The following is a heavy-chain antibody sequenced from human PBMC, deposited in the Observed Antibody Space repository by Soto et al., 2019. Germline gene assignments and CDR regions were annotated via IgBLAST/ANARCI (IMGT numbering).Heavy chain of an antibody. V-gene: IGHV4-34*01. CDR2: INHSGST. CDR1: GGSLTDYY. Sequence: SETLSLTCGVHGGSLTDYYWNWIRQPPGKGLEWIGEINHSGSTSYNSSLKSRLTISIDTSRNQFSLKLNSVTAADTAVYYCARVPLRDSGYYLGALWFDPWGQGTLVTVSS. D-gene: IGHD3-22*01. CDR3: ARVPLRDSGYYLGALWFDP. J-gene: IGHJ5*02.